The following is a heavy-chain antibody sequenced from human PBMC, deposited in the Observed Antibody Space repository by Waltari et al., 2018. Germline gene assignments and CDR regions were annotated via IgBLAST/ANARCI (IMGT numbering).Heavy chain of an antibody. Sequence: QVQLVQSGAEVKNPGASVKVSCKASGYSFISYNINRVRQATGQGLEWMGWMNPYSGNTGYAQNFQGRVTMTSNTSVSTAYMELSSLRSEDTAVYYCATRLSTRLGGRIEYWGRGTLVTVSS. V-gene: IGHV1-8*01. CDR3: ATRLSTRLGGRIEY. J-gene: IGHJ4*02. CDR2: MNPYSGNT. D-gene: IGHD2-15*01. CDR1: GYSFISYN.